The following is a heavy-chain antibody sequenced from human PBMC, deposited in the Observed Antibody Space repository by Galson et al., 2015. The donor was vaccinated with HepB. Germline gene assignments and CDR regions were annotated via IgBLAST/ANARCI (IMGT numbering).Heavy chain of an antibody. V-gene: IGHV3-11*01. J-gene: IGHJ4*02. CDR2: ISSSGSTI. CDR3: ASGGRFLEWLSDY. D-gene: IGHD3-3*01. CDR1: GFTFSDYY. Sequence: SLRLSCAASGFTFSDYYMSWIRQAPGKGLEWVSYISSSGSTIYYADSVKGRFTISRDNAKNSLYLQMNSLRAEDTAVYYCASGGRFLEWLSDYWGQGTLVTVSS.